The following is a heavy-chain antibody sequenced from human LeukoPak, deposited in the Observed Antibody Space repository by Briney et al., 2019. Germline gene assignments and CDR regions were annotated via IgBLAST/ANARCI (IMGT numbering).Heavy chain of an antibody. V-gene: IGHV4-59*10. CDR2: IYTSGST. CDR1: GGSFSGYY. CDR3: ARTEVGGSYDY. J-gene: IGHJ4*02. Sequence: SETLSLTCAVYGGSFSGYYWSWIRQPAGKGLEWIGRIYTSGSTNYNPSLKSRVTISVDTSKNQFSLKLSSVTAADTAVYYCARTEVGGSYDYWGQGTLVTVSS. D-gene: IGHD3-10*01.